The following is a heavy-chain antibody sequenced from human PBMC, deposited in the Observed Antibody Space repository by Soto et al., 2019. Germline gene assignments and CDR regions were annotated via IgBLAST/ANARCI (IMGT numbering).Heavy chain of an antibody. V-gene: IGHV1-8*01. Sequence: ASVKVSCKASGYTFTSYDINWVRQATGQGLEWMGWMNPNSGNTGYAQKFQGRVTMTRNTSISTAYMELSSLRSEDTAVYYCARAYYDFWSGFDSYYFDYWGQGTLVTVSS. CDR3: ARAYYDFWSGFDSYYFDY. CDR2: MNPNSGNT. J-gene: IGHJ4*02. D-gene: IGHD3-3*01. CDR1: GYTFTSYD.